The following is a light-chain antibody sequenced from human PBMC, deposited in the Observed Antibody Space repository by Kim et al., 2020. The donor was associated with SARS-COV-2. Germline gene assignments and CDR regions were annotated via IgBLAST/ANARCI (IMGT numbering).Light chain of an antibody. V-gene: IGLV4-60*03. CDR1: SGHNNCF. CDR2: VEGSGSY. Sequence: SSVKLTCTLSSGHNNCFIAWHQQQPGKAPRFLMKVEGSGSYNKGCGVPDRFSGSRSGADRYLIISNLHSEDEADYYCATWDSNIQVFGGGTQLTVL. CDR3: ATWDSNIQV. J-gene: IGLJ3*02.